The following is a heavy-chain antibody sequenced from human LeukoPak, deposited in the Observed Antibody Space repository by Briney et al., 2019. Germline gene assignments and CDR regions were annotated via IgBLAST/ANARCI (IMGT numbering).Heavy chain of an antibody. J-gene: IGHJ6*02. CDR2: ISAYNGNT. CDR1: GYTFTSYG. CDR3: ARDTKVGMVRGVCYYGMDV. D-gene: IGHD3-10*01. V-gene: IGHV1-18*01. Sequence: EASVTVSCKASGYTFTSYGISWVRQAPGQGLEWMGWISAYNGNTNYAQKLQGRVTMTTGTSTSTAYMELRSLRSDDTAVYYCARDTKVGMVRGVCYYGMDVWGQGTTVTVSS.